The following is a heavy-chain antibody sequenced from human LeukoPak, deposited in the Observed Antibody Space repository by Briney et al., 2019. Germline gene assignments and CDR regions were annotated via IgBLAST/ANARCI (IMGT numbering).Heavy chain of an antibody. CDR1: GFTFDDYA. D-gene: IGHD3-10*01. V-gene: IGHV3-9*03. J-gene: IGHJ6*03. Sequence: GGSLRLSCAASGFTFDDYAMHWVRQAPGKGLEWVSGISWNSGSIGYADSVKGRFTISRDNAKNSLYLQMNSLRAEDMALYYCAKGGGVRELRYYYYMDVWGKGTTVTVSS. CDR2: ISWNSGSI. CDR3: AKGGGVRELRYYYYMDV.